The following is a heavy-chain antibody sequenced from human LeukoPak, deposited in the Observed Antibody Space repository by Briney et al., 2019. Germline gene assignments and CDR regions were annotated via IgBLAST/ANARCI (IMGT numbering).Heavy chain of an antibody. CDR2: ISYDGSNK. D-gene: IGHD3-22*01. Sequence: GGSLRLSCAASGFTFSSYAMHWVRQAPGKGLEWVAVISYDGSNKYYADSVKGRFTISRDNSKNTLYLQMNSLRAEDTAVYYCARAARFGDSSGYRDAFDIWGQGTMVTDSS. CDR1: GFTFSSYA. J-gene: IGHJ3*02. CDR3: ARAARFGDSSGYRDAFDI. V-gene: IGHV3-30*04.